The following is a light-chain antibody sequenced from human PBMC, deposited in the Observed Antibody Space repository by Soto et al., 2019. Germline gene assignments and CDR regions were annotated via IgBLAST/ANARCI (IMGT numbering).Light chain of an antibody. CDR3: SSYTSSSTPVL. Sequence: QSALTQPASVSGSPGQSITISCTGTSSDVGGYNYVSWYQQHPGKAPKLMIYDVSNRPSGVSNRFSGSKSGNTASLTISGLQAEDEADYYCSSYTSSSTPVLFGGVTKLTVL. J-gene: IGLJ2*01. CDR1: SSDVGGYNY. CDR2: DVS. V-gene: IGLV2-14*01.